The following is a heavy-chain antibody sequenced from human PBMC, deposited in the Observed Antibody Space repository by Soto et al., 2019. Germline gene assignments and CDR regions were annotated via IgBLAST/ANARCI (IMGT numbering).Heavy chain of an antibody. Sequence: QVQLVESGGGVVQPGRSLRLSCAASGFTFSSYAMHWVRQAPGKGLEWVAVISYDGSNKYYADSVKGRFTISRDNSKNTLYLQMNSLRAEDTAVYYCATERLTRGIQKWELRSKRFDYWGQGTLVTVSS. CDR2: ISYDGSNK. CDR1: GFTFSSYA. V-gene: IGHV3-30-3*01. D-gene: IGHD1-26*01. J-gene: IGHJ4*02. CDR3: ATERLTRGIQKWELRSKRFDY.